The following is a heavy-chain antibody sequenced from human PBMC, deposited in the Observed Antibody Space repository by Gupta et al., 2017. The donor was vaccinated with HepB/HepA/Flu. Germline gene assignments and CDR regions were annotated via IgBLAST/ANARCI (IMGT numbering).Heavy chain of an antibody. CDR2: MYSGGGT. J-gene: IGHJ3*02. Sequence: GSLRLACAASGFTVSSKYMRWVRQAPGKGLEWVSVMYSGGGTNYADSVRGRFTISRDTSKNTLSLQMDNLSVEDTAIYFCARSAGTFGGINDVFDIWGQGTTVTVSS. D-gene: IGHD3-3*01. CDR1: GFTVSSKY. CDR3: ARSAGTFGGINDVFDI. V-gene: IGHV3-53*01.